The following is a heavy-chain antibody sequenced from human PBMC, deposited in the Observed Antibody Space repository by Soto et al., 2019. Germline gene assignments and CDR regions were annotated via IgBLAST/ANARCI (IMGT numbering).Heavy chain of an antibody. V-gene: IGHV4-31*03. J-gene: IGHJ4*02. CDR2: IYYSGTT. CDR3: ARGYDTSGYWGGLDFDY. CDR1: GGSISSGAYY. Sequence: QVQLQESGPGLVKPSQTLSLTCTVSGGSISSGAYYWSWIRQHPGKGLEWIGYIYYSGTTYYNPSLTSRLAISVDRSKNQFSLKLSSVTAADTALYYCARGYDTSGYWGGLDFDYWGQGTLVTVSS. D-gene: IGHD3-22*01.